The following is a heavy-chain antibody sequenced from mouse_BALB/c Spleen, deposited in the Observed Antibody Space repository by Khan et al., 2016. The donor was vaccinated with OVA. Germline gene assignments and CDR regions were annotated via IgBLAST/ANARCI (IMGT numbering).Heavy chain of an antibody. D-gene: IGHD2-4*01. V-gene: IGHV2-2*02. CDR2: IWSGGST. CDR3: SRINEYDEGIAY. Sequence: QVQLKQSGPGLVQPSQSLSITCTVSGFSLTSYGVHWVRQSPGKGLEWLGVIWSGGSTDYSAAFISRLSISKDISKSQVFFNMNSLQANDTTIYYWSRINEYDEGIAYWSQGTLVTVS. J-gene: IGHJ3*01. CDR1: GFSLTSYG.